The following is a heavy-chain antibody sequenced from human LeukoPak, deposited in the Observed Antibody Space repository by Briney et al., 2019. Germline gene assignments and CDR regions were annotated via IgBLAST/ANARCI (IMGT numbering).Heavy chain of an antibody. Sequence: GGSLRLSCAGSGFIFNNYAMHWVRQPPGKGLEWVSGISWNSGSIDYADSVKGRFTISRDNAKNSLYLQMNSLRVEDTAFYYCAKDNRRHYTSGPNPDSLHWGQGAQVTVSS. CDR3: AKDNRRHYTSGPNPDSLH. J-gene: IGHJ4*02. V-gene: IGHV3-9*01. CDR2: ISWNSGSI. D-gene: IGHD6-19*01. CDR1: GFIFNNYA.